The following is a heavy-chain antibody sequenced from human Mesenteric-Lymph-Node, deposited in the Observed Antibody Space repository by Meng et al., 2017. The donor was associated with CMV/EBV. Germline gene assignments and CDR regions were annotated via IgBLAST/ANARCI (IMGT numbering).Heavy chain of an antibody. CDR3: ARDSPPEEYGMEV. J-gene: IGHJ6*02. CDR2: IYSGGST. V-gene: IGHV3-53*01. CDR1: GFTVSSNY. D-gene: IGHD6-6*01. Sequence: GESLKISCAASGFTVSSNYMSWVRQAPGKGLEWVSIIYSGGSTYYADSVKGRFTISRDNSKNTLYLQMNSLRAEDTAVYYCARDSPPEEYGMEVWGQGTTVTVSS.